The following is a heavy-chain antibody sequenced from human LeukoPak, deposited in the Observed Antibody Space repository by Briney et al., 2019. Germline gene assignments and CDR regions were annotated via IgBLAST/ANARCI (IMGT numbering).Heavy chain of an antibody. CDR1: GFTFSRYG. D-gene: IGHD6-13*01. CDR2: IQYDGSNK. V-gene: IGHV3-30*02. Sequence: GGSRRLSCATSGFTFSRYGMHWVRQAPGKGLEWVAFIQYDGSNKYYADSVKGRFTISRDNSKNTLYLQMNSLRAEDTAVYYCATAAEGAAAGTDYWGQGTLVTVSS. J-gene: IGHJ4*02. CDR3: ATAAEGAAAGTDY.